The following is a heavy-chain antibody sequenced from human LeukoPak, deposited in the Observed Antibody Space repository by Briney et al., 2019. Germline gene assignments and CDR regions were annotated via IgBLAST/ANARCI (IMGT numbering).Heavy chain of an antibody. CDR2: IIPIFGTA. CDR3: ASRGHVGSGTYSPYDY. J-gene: IGHJ4*02. Sequence: GASVKVSCKASGGTFSSYAISWVRQAPGQGLEWMGGIIPIFGTANYAQKFQGRVTITADESTSTAYMELSSLRSEDTAVYYCASRGHVGSGTYSPYDYWGQGTLVSVSS. V-gene: IGHV1-69*13. D-gene: IGHD3-10*01. CDR1: GGTFSSYA.